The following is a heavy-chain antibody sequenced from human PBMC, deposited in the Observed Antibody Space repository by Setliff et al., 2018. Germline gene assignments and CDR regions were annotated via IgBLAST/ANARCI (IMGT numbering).Heavy chain of an antibody. CDR3: ARLRGAFDY. V-gene: IGHV4-39*07. J-gene: IGHJ4*02. CDR2: IYYSGST. Sequence: LSLTCTVSGGSISSSSYYWGWIRQPPGKGLEWIGSIYYSGSTNYNPSLESRVTISVDTSKNQFSLRLNSATAADTAVYYCARLRGAFDYWGQGALVTVSS. CDR1: GGSISSSSYY. D-gene: IGHD3-16*01.